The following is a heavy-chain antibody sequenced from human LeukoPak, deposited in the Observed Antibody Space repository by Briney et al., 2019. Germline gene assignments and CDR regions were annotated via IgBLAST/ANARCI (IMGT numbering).Heavy chain of an antibody. D-gene: IGHD1-26*01. CDR1: GGSISSFY. V-gene: IGHV4-59*01. Sequence: SETLSLTCTVSGGSISSFYWNWIRQPPGKGLEWIGFIYYSGSTNYNPSLKSRVTISVDTSKNQFSLKLSSVTAADTAVYYCARGGADKYFYYYMDVWGKGTTVSVSS. CDR3: ARGGADKYFYYYMDV. CDR2: IYYSGST. J-gene: IGHJ6*03.